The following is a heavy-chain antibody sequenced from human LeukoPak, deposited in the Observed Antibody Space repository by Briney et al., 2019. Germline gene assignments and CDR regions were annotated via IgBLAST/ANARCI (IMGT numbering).Heavy chain of an antibody. V-gene: IGHV1-2*02. J-gene: IGHJ4*02. CDR3: ARDDVDSSGWYGSDY. CDR2: INPNSGGT. CDR1: GYTFTGYY. D-gene: IGHD6-19*01. Sequence: ASVKVSCKASGYTFTGYYMHWVRQAPGQGLEWMGWINPNSGGTNYAQKFQGRVTMTRDTSISTAYMELSRLRSDGTAVYYCARDDVDSSGWYGSDYWGQGTLVTVSS.